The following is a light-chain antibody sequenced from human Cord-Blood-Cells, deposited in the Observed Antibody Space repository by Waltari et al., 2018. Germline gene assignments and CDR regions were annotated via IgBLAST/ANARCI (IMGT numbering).Light chain of an antibody. CDR2: DAS. J-gene: IGKJ1*01. V-gene: IGKV1-33*01. Sequence: DIQMTQSPSSLSAPVGDSVTITCQASQDISNYLNWYQQKPGKAPKLLIYDASNLETGVPSRFSGSGSGTDFTFTISSLQPEDIATYYCQQYDNLPRTFGQGTKVEIK. CDR3: QQYDNLPRT. CDR1: QDISNY.